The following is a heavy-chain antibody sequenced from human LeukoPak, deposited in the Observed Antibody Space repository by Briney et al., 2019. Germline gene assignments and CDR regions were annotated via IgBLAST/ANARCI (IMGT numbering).Heavy chain of an antibody. D-gene: IGHD6-13*01. V-gene: IGHV4-34*01. CDR2: INHSGST. J-gene: IGHJ1*01. Sequence: PSETLSLTCAVYGGSFSGYYWSWIRQPPGKGLEWIGEINHSGSTNYNPSLKSRVTISVDTSKNQFSLKPSSVTAADTAVYYCARGTFRYSSSWLRGSSEYFQHWGQGTLVTVSS. CDR3: ARGTFRYSSSWLRGSSEYFQH. CDR1: GGSFSGYY.